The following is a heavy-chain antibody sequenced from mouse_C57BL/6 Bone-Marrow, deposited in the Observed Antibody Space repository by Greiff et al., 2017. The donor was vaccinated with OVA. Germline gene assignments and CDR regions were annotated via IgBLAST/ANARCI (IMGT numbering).Heavy chain of an antibody. Sequence: VQLKESGPELVKPGASVKISCKASGYSFTDYNMNWVKQSNGKSLEWIGVINPNYGTTSYNQKFKGKATLTVDQSSSTAYMQLNSLTSDDSAVYNYAFYYGSRYRYFDVWGTGTTVTVYS. CDR3: AFYYGSRYRYFDV. CDR2: INPNYGTT. CDR1: GYSFTDYN. V-gene: IGHV1-39*01. J-gene: IGHJ1*03. D-gene: IGHD1-1*01.